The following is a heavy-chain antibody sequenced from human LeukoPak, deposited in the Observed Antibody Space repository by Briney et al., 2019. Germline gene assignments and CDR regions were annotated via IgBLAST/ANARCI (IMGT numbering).Heavy chain of an antibody. D-gene: IGHD3-22*01. CDR3: ARGLITMIPGGLPWYFDL. CDR1: GGSISSSSYY. J-gene: IGHJ2*01. CDR2: IYYSGST. V-gene: IGHV4-39*07. Sequence: PSETLSLTCTVSGGSISSSSYYWGWIRQPPGRGLEWVGSIYYSGSTYYNPSLKSRVTISVDTSKNQFSLKLSSVTAADTAVYYCARGLITMIPGGLPWYFDLWGRGTLVTVSS.